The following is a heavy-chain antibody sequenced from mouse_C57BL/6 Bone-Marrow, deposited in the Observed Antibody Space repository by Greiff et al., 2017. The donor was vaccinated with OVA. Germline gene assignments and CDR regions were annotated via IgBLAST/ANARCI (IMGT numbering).Heavy chain of an antibody. D-gene: IGHD2-5*01. CDR2: ISYSGST. CDR3: ARLMYSNFLYWYFDV. J-gene: IGHJ1*03. V-gene: IGHV3-8*01. Sequence: VQLQQSGPGLAKPSQTLSLTCSVTGYSITSDYWNWIRKVPGNKLEYMGYISYSGSTYYNPSLKSRISITRDTSKNQYYLQLNSVTTEDTATYYCARLMYSNFLYWYFDVWGTGTTVTVSS. CDR1: GYSITSDY.